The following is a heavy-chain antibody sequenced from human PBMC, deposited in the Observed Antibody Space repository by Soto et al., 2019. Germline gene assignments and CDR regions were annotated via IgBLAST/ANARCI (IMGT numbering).Heavy chain of an antibody. CDR2: INPSGGST. J-gene: IGHJ6*03. V-gene: IGHV1-46*03. D-gene: IGHD3-16*02. CDR3: ARDSPPPLYDYIWGSYRYSYYYYYMDV. Sequence: ASVKVSCKSSGYTFTSYYMHWVRQAPGQGLERIGIINPSGGSTSYAQKLQGRVNMTRDTSTSTVYMELSSLRSEDTAVYYCARDSPPPLYDYIWGSYRYSYYYYYMDVWGKGTTVTVS. CDR1: GYTFTSYY.